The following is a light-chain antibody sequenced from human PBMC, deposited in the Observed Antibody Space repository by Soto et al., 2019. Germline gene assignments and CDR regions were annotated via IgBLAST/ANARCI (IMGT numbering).Light chain of an antibody. CDR2: AVT. CDR1: SSDVGGYNY. CDR3: SSYTSSSTL. V-gene: IGLV2-14*01. J-gene: IGLJ1*01. Sequence: QSVLTQPPSASGTPGQRVTISCSGTSSDVGGYNYVSWYQQHPGKAPKLMIYAVTDRPSGVSSRFSGSKSGNTASLTISGLQAEDEADYYCSSYTSSSTLFGTGTKVPGL.